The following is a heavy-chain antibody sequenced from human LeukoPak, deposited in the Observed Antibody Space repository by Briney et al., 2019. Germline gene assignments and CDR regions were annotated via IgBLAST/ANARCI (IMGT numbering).Heavy chain of an antibody. CDR3: AKDPPTAKKLWFGANAEYFQH. J-gene: IGHJ1*01. CDR2: ISGSGGST. CDR1: GFTFSSYA. Sequence: GGSLRLSCVAYGFTFSSYAMSWVRQAPGKGLEWVSEISGSGGSTYYADSVKGRFTISRDNSKNTLYLQMNSLRVEDTAVYYCAKDPPTAKKLWFGANAEYFQHWGQGTLVTVSS. V-gene: IGHV3-23*01. D-gene: IGHD3-10*01.